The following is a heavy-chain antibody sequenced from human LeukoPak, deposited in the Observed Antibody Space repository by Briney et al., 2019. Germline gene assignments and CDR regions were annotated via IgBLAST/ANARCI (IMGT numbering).Heavy chain of an antibody. V-gene: IGHV1-18*01. CDR2: ISGYNGNT. Sequence: GASVKVSCKASGYTFMYYGISWVRQAPGQGLEWMGWISGYNGNTNSAQKFQGRVTMTRDTSISTVYMELTRLRSDDTAVYYCARDMGRYSGYDYDYWGQGTLVTASS. CDR3: ARDMGRYSGYDYDY. J-gene: IGHJ4*02. D-gene: IGHD5-12*01. CDR1: GYTFMYYG.